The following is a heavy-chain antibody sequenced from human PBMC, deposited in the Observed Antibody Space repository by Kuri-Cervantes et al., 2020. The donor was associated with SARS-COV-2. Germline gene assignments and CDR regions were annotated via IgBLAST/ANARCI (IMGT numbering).Heavy chain of an antibody. CDR2: IIPIFGTA. CDR1: GYTFTSYA. CDR3: ARVSSNSVAAHYGYFDY. J-gene: IGHJ4*02. D-gene: IGHD4-17*01. Sequence: SVKVSCKASGYTFTSYAISWVRQAPGQGLEWMGGIIPIFGTANYAQKFQGRVTITADKSTSTAYMELSSLRSEDTAVYYCARVSSNSVAAHYGYFDYWGQGTLVTVSS. V-gene: IGHV1-69*06.